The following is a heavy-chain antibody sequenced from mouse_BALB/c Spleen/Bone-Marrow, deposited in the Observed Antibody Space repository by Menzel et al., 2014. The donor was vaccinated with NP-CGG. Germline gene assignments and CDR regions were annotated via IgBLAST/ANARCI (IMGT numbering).Heavy chain of an antibody. Sequence: EVQRVESGPGLVKPFQSLSLTCTVTGYSITSDYAWNWIQQFPGNKLEWMGYISYSGSFSYNPSLKSRISVTRDTSKNQFFLQLNSVTAEDTATYYCARSGGKRYFAVWGAGTSVTVSS. V-gene: IGHV3-2*02. J-gene: IGHJ1*01. CDR3: ARSGGKRYFAV. CDR2: ISYSGSF. D-gene: IGHD1-1*02. CDR1: GYSITSDYA.